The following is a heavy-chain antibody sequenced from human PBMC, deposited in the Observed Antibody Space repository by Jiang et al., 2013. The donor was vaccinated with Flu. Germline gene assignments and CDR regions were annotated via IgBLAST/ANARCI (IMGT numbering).Heavy chain of an antibody. Sequence: VQLLESGGGLVQPGGSLRLSCAAPGFTFSSYAMSWVRQAPGKGLEWVSAISGSGGSTYYADSVKGRFTISRDNSKNTLYLQMNSLRTEDTAVYYCAKHKDSGGYYYTDYWGQGTLVTVSS. CDR1: GFTFSSYA. CDR2: ISGSGGST. CDR3: AKHKDSGGYYYTDY. V-gene: IGHV3-23*01. J-gene: IGHJ4*02. D-gene: IGHD2-21*02.